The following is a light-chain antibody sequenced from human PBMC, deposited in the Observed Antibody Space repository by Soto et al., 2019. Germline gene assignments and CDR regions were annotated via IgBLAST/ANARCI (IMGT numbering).Light chain of an antibody. Sequence: EIVMTQSPDTLFVSPGERATLSCRASQSVSSNLAWFQQKPGQAPRILIYGASTRATGIPARFSGSGSGAEFTLTISSLQSEDFAIYFCQQYDKWPPFTFGQGTKVDI. CDR2: GAS. J-gene: IGKJ2*01. V-gene: IGKV3-15*01. CDR3: QQYDKWPPFT. CDR1: QSVSSN.